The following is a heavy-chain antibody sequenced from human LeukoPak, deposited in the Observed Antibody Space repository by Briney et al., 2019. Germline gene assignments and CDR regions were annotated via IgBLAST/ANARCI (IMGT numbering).Heavy chain of an antibody. CDR1: GFIFSDHY. CDR2: ISSSSSYT. V-gene: IGHV3-11*06. CDR3: ASGGILWFGET. D-gene: IGHD3-10*01. Sequence: KPGGSLRLSCAASGFIFSDHYMSWIRQAPGKGLEWVSYISSSSSYTNYADSVKGRFTISRDNAKNSLYLQMNSLRAEDTAVYYCASGGILWFGETWGQGTLVTVSS. J-gene: IGHJ5*02.